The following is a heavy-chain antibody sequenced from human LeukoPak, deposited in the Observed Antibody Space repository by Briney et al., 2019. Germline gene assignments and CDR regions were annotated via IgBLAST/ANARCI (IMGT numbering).Heavy chain of an antibody. V-gene: IGHV4-34*01. D-gene: IGHD3-10*01. Sequence: PSETLSLTCTVSGGSLTNYYWTWIRQPPGKGLEWVGEINHSGSTNYNPSLKSRVTISVDTSKNQFSLKLTSVTAADTAVYYCARGFGDWGLSWFDPWGQGTLVTVSS. CDR1: GGSLTNYY. CDR2: INHSGST. CDR3: ARGFGDWGLSWFDP. J-gene: IGHJ5*02.